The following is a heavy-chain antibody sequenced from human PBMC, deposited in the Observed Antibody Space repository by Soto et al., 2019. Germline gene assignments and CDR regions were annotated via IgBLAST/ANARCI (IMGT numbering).Heavy chain of an antibody. J-gene: IGHJ4*02. D-gene: IGHD6-19*01. CDR2: VYYTGST. V-gene: IGHV4-59*01. Sequence: SETLSLTCSVSGGSISGSYWSWIRQSPGKGLEWLGYVYYTGSTNYSPSLRSRVSISVDTSKNEFSLRLSSVTAADTAVYFCARSVAVPGAHTDYWGQGTQVTVSS. CDR1: GGSISGSY. CDR3: ARSVAVPGAHTDY.